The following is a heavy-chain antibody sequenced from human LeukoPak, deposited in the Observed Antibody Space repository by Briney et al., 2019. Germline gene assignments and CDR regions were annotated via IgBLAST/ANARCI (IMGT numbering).Heavy chain of an antibody. CDR2: MEPNRGNT. CDR3: ARYAVVAAMNWFDP. CDR1: GYTFTSYD. V-gene: IGHV1-8*01. J-gene: IGHJ5*02. Sequence: GASVKVSCKGSGYTFTSYDINRGRHGTGQGLEWVGWMEPNRGNTGYAQKVQGRVTMTRDTSITRAYMELSSLRSEDTAVYYCARYAVVAAMNWFDPWGQGTLVIVSS. D-gene: IGHD2-15*01.